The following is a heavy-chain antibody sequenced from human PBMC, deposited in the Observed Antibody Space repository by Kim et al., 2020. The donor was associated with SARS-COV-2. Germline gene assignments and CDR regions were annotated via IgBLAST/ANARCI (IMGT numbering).Heavy chain of an antibody. CDR3: ARHNRVGDFWSGYYPA. J-gene: IGHJ5*02. CDR2: IYYSGST. CDR1: GGSISSSSYY. D-gene: IGHD3-3*01. V-gene: IGHV4-39*01. Sequence: SETLSLTCTVSGGSISSSSYYWGWIRQPPGKGLEWIGSIYYSGSTYYNPSLKSRVTISVDTSKNQFSLKLSSVTAADTAVYYCARHNRVGDFWSGYYPAWGQGTLVTVSS.